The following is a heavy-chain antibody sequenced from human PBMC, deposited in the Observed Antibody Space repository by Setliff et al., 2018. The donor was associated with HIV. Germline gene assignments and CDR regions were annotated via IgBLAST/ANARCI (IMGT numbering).Heavy chain of an antibody. CDR1: GYTFTTYG. D-gene: IGHD1-1*01. J-gene: IGHJ3*02. CDR3: ARGQLDRHLRSDVPFDI. CDR2: ISASSDNT. V-gene: IGHV1-18*01. Sequence: GVSVKVSCKASGYTFTTYGFNWVRQAPGQGLEWMGWISASSDNTYYAQKFQGRVTLTTDTSTNTVYMELKSLRSDDTAVYFCARGQLDRHLRSDVPFDIWGQGTMVTVSS.